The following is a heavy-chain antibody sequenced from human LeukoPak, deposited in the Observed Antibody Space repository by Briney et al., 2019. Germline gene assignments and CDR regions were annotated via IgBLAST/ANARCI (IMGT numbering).Heavy chain of an antibody. CDR2: IIPIFATA. D-gene: IGHD2-21*01. J-gene: IGHJ4*02. V-gene: IGHV1-69*13. Sequence: SVTVSCKASGGTFSSYAISWVRQAPGQGLEWMGGIIPIFATANYAQKFQGRVTITADESTSTAYMELSSLRSEDTAVYYCWGGGWKKPFDYWGQGTLVTVSS. CDR3: WGGGWKKPFDY. CDR1: GGTFSSYA.